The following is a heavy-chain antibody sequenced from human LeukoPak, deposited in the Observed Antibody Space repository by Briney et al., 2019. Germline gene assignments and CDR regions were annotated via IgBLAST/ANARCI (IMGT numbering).Heavy chain of an antibody. J-gene: IGHJ3*02. Sequence: SETLSLTCAVSGGSISSSNWWSWVRQPPGKGLEWIGEIYHSGSTNYNPSLKSRVTISVDKSKNQFSLKLSSVTAADTAVYYCARSGRPATRDAFDIWGQGTMVTVSS. D-gene: IGHD1-26*01. CDR2: IYHSGST. CDR3: ARSGRPATRDAFDI. V-gene: IGHV4-4*02. CDR1: GGSISSSNW.